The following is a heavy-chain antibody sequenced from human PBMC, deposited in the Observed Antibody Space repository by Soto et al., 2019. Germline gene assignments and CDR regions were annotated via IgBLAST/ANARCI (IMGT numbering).Heavy chain of an antibody. CDR1: GFTFSSYG. D-gene: IGHD3-10*01. J-gene: IGHJ4*02. CDR3: ARRGSGSYSVDY. V-gene: IGHV3-33*01. Sequence: QVQLVESGGGVVQPGRSLRLSCAASGFTFSSYGMHWVRQAPGKGLEWVALIWYDGSDKYYADSVKGRFTISRDNSKNTLYLQMNSLRAEDTAVYYCARRGSGSYSVDYWGQGTLVTVSS. CDR2: IWYDGSDK.